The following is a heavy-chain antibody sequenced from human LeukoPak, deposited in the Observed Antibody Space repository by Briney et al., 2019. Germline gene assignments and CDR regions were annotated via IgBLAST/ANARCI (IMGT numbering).Heavy chain of an antibody. Sequence: GGSLRLSCAASGITFSNYWMSWVRQAPGKGLEWVANIKKDGSEKYYINSVKGRFTISRDNAKNSLYLQMNSLRAEDTALYYCVKDAGTAWGQGTLVTVSS. V-gene: IGHV3-7*01. J-gene: IGHJ5*02. CDR1: GITFSNYW. D-gene: IGHD2-8*02. CDR3: VKDAGTA. CDR2: IKKDGSEK.